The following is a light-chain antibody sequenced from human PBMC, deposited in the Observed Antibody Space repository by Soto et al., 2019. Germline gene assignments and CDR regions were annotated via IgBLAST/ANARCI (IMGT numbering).Light chain of an antibody. CDR1: SSDVGSYNL. CDR2: EVI. CDR3: CSYANNRDVV. J-gene: IGLJ2*01. V-gene: IGLV2-23*02. Sequence: QSALTQPASVSGSPGQSITISCTGTSSDVGSYNLVSWYQQHPGKAPKTMIYEVIKRPSGVSARFSGSKSGNTASLTISGLQAEDEGDYYCCSYANNRDVVFGGGTQLTVL.